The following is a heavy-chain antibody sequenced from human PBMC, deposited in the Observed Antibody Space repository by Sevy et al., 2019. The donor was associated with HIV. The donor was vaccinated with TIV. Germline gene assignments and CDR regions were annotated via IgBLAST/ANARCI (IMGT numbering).Heavy chain of an antibody. Sequence: SETLSLTCTVSGGSISSGDYYWSWIRQPPGKGLEWIGYIYYSGSTYYNPSLKSRVTISVDTSKNQFSLKLSSVTAADTAVYYCARGALYCSGGSCYFFDYWGQGTLVTVSP. CDR3: ARGALYCSGGSCYFFDY. CDR2: IYYSGST. CDR1: GGSISSGDYY. V-gene: IGHV4-30-4*01. J-gene: IGHJ4*02. D-gene: IGHD2-15*01.